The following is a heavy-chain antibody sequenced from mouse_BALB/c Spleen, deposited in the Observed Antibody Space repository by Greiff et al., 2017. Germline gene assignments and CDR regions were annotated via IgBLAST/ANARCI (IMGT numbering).Heavy chain of an antibody. J-gene: IGHJ1*01. V-gene: IGHV7-3*02. CDR1: GFTFTDYY. CDR2: IRNKANGYTT. CDR3: AREGYGSYLSNWYFDV. Sequence: EVQLVESGGGLVQPGGSLRLSCATSGFTFTDYYMSWVRQPPGKALEWLGFIRNKANGYTTEYSASVKGRFTNSRDNSQSILYLQMNTLRAEDSATYYCAREGYGSYLSNWYFDVWGAGTTVTVSA. D-gene: IGHD1-1*02.